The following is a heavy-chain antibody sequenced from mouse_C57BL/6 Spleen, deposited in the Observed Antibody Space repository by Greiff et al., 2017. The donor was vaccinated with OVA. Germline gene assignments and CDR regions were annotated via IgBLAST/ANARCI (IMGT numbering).Heavy chain of an antibody. CDR1: GFTFTDYY. CDR3: ARGGNLPFDY. Sequence: EVQRVESGGGLVQPGGSLSLSCAASGFTFTDYYMSWVRQPPGKALEWLGFIRNKANGYTTEYSASVKGRFTISRDNSQSILYLQMNALRAEDSATYYCARGGNLPFDYWGQGTTLTVSS. D-gene: IGHD2-1*01. V-gene: IGHV7-3*01. J-gene: IGHJ2*01. CDR2: IRNKANGYTT.